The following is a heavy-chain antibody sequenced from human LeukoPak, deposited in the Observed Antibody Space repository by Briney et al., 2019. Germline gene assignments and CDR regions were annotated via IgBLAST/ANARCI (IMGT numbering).Heavy chain of an antibody. CDR3: ARMYSSSGDYYYGMDV. V-gene: IGHV1-46*01. CDR1: WYTFTNHY. CDR2: NNPSGGST. Sequence: ASVKGSCKASWYTFTNHYIHWVRQAPGQRLVWVGINNPSGGSTSYAQKFQGRVTMTRDTSTSTVYMELSSLRSEDTAVYYCARMYSSSGDYYYGMDVWGQGTTVTVSS. D-gene: IGHD6-6*01. J-gene: IGHJ6*02.